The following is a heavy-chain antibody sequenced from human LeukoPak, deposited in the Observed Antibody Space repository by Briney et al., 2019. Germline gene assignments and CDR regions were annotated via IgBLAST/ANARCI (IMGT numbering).Heavy chain of an antibody. J-gene: IGHJ6*03. Sequence: ASVKVSRKVSGYTLTELSMHWVRQAPGKGLEWMGGFDPEDGETIYAQKFQGRVTMTEDTSTDTAYMELSSLRSEDTAVYYCATLDSRAYYYYMDVWGKGTTVTVSS. CDR1: GYTLTELS. V-gene: IGHV1-24*01. D-gene: IGHD3-9*01. CDR3: ATLDSRAYYYYMDV. CDR2: FDPEDGET.